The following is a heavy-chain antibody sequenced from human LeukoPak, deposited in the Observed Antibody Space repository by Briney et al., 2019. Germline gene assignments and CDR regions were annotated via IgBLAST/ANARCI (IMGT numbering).Heavy chain of an antibody. Sequence: PGGSLRLSCAASGFTFSNYRMHWVRQAPGKGLEWVAVIWYDGSNKYYADSVKGRFTISRDNSKNTLSLQMNSLRAEDTAVYYCASLSLGHYWGQGTLVTVSS. D-gene: IGHD6-6*01. J-gene: IGHJ4*02. CDR2: IWYDGSNK. CDR1: GFTFSNYR. V-gene: IGHV3-33*08. CDR3: ASLSLGHY.